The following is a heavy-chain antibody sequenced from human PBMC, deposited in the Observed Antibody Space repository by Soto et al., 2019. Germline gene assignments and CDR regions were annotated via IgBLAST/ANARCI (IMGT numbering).Heavy chain of an antibody. Sequence: SETLSVTCTFSGGSSISGGYYWSWIRQHPGKGLEWIGYIYYSGSTYYNPSLKSRVTISVDTSKNQFSLKLSSVTAADTAVYYCARSGSSSFYYYYGMDVWGQGTTVTVSS. J-gene: IGHJ6*02. CDR1: GGSSISGGYY. CDR2: IYYSGST. V-gene: IGHV4-31*03. CDR3: ARSGSSSFYYYYGMDV. D-gene: IGHD6-6*01.